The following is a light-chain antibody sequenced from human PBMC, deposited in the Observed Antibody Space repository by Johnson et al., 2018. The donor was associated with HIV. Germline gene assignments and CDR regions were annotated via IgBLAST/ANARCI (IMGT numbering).Light chain of an antibody. CDR3: GTLDAGLSVLYV. V-gene: IGLV1-51*01. CDR1: SSNIGNNY. Sequence: QAVLTQPPSVSAAPLQKVTISCSGSSSNIGNNYVSWYQQVPGTAPKLLIYDNNKRPSGIPDRFSGSKSGTTATLVIAGLQTGDEADYYCGTLDAGLSVLYVFGTGTKVT. CDR2: DNN. J-gene: IGLJ1*01.